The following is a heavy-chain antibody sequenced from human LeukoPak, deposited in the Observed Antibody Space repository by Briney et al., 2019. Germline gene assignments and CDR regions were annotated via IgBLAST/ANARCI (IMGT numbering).Heavy chain of an antibody. CDR2: IYSGGNT. CDR1: GFTASNNY. D-gene: IGHD2-15*01. CDR3: ASGRGPADAFDI. J-gene: IGHJ3*02. V-gene: IGHV3-53*01. Sequence: GGSLRLSCAVSGFTASNNYMSWVRQAPGKGLEWVSIIYSGGNTYYADSVKGRFTISRDNAKNSLYLQMNSLRAEDTAVYYCASGRGPADAFDIWGQGTMVTVSS.